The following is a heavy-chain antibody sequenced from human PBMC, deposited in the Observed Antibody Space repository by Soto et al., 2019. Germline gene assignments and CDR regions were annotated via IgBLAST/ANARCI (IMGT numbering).Heavy chain of an antibody. CDR3: ARVAYYYDSSGYYSGSWFDP. CDR2: INPSGGST. V-gene: IGHV1-46*03. Sequence: QVQLVQSGAEVKKPGASVKVSCKASGYTFTSYYMHWVRQAPGQGLEWMGIINPSGGSTSHAQKFQGRVTMTRDTSTSTVYMELSSLRSEDTAVYYCARVAYYYDSSGYYSGSWFDPWGQGTLVTVSS. J-gene: IGHJ5*02. CDR1: GYTFTSYY. D-gene: IGHD3-22*01.